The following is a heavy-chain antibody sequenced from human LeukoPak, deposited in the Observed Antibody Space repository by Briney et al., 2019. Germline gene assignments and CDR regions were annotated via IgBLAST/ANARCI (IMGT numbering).Heavy chain of an antibody. J-gene: IGHJ4*02. D-gene: IGHD2-2*01. Sequence: GGSLRLSCVASGFTFTNYWMTWVRQAPGKGLEWVANIKQDQSEKWYVASVRGRFTVSRDNAKNSMYLQMNSLRAEDTAIYYCARSVEEGYCSETSCYAGYWGRGTLVTVSS. V-gene: IGHV3-7*03. CDR1: GFTFTNYW. CDR3: ARSVEEGYCSETSCYAGY. CDR2: IKQDQSEK.